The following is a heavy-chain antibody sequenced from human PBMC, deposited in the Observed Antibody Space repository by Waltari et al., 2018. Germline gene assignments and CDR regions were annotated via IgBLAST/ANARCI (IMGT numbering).Heavy chain of an antibody. CDR3: ARGLFFRKGYFDY. Sequence: QVQLQQWGAGLLKPSETLSLTCAVYGGSFSGYYWSWIRQPPGKGLEWIGEINHSGSTNYNPSLKSRVTISVDTSKNQFSLKLSSVTAADTAVYYCARGLFFRKGYFDYWGQGTLVTVSS. D-gene: IGHD3-10*01. V-gene: IGHV4-34*01. CDR2: INHSGST. CDR1: GGSFSGYY. J-gene: IGHJ4*02.